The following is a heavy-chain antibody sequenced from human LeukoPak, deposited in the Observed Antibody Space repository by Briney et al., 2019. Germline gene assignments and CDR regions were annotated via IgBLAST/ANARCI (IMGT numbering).Heavy chain of an antibody. CDR2: IIPIFGTA. J-gene: IGHJ4*02. CDR3: ARERYLGYCSGGSCREFDY. CDR1: GGTFSSYA. Sequence: SVKVSCKASGGTFSSYATSWVRQAPGQGLEWMGGIIPIFGTANYAQKFQGRVTITADKSTSTAYMELSSLRSEDTAVYYCARERYLGYCSGGSCREFDYWGQGTLVTVSS. V-gene: IGHV1-69*06. D-gene: IGHD2-15*01.